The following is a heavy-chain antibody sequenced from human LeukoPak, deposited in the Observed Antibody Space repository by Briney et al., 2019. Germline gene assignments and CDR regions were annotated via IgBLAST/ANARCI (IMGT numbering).Heavy chain of an antibody. D-gene: IGHD3-10*01. V-gene: IGHV1-69-2*01. CDR1: GYTFTDYD. CDR2: VDPEDGEP. J-gene: IGHJ5*02. CDR3: ARVVRGVNWFDP. Sequence: ASVKVSCKISGYTFTDYDIHWVQQAPGKGLAWMGLVDPEDGEPIFAEKFRGRVTITADTSTDTAYMELSSLRSDDTAVYYCARVVRGVNWFDPWGQGTLVTVSS.